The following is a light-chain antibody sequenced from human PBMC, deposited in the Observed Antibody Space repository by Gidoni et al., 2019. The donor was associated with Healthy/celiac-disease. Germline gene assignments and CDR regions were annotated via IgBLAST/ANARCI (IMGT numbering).Light chain of an antibody. CDR3: QQYNNWPPRNT. CDR1: QSVSSN. J-gene: IGKJ2*01. V-gene: IGKV3-15*01. CDR2: GAS. Sequence: EIVMTQSPATLSVSPGERATLSCRARQSVSSNLAWYQHKPGQAPRLLIYGASTRATGIPARFSGSGSGTEFTLTISSLQSEDFAVYYCQQYNNWPPRNTFGQGTKLEIK.